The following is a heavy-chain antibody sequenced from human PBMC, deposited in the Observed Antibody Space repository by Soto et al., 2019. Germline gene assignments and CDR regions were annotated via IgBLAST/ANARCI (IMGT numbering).Heavy chain of an antibody. Sequence: EVQLLESGGGLVQPGGSLRLSCATSGFTFTTYGMSWVRQAPGKGLQWVCAIEGTGDTTYYADSVEGRFTISRDASKNTLFLQMDNLRVEDTAIYYCTRDSGWDSSDWGQGTLVTVSS. CDR2: IEGTGDTT. D-gene: IGHD6-13*01. CDR1: GFTFTTYG. V-gene: IGHV3-23*01. J-gene: IGHJ4*02. CDR3: TRDSGWDSSD.